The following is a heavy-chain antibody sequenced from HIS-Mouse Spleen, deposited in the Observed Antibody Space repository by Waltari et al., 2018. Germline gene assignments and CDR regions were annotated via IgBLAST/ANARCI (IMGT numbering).Heavy chain of an antibody. CDR3: AKDRGSQFDY. CDR2: ISYDGSNK. D-gene: IGHD1-26*01. J-gene: IGHJ4*02. Sequence: QLVESGGGVVQPGRSLRLSCAASGFTFSSYGMHWVRQAPGKGLEWVAVISYDGSNKYYADSVKGRFTISRDNSKNTLYLQMNSLRAEDTAVYYCAKDRGSQFDYWGQGTLVTVSS. V-gene: IGHV3-30*18. CDR1: GFTFSSYG.